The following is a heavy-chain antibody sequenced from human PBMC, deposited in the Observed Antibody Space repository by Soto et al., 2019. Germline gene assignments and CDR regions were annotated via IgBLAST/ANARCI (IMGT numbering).Heavy chain of an antibody. J-gene: IGHJ6*02. CDR1: GFTFNSYG. Sequence: GGSLRLSCAASGFTFNSYGMHWVRQAPGKGLEWVAVIWYDGSNKYYADSVKGRFTISRDNSKNTLYLQMNSLRAEDTAVYYCARVHIAVAGTIDYYYYGMDVWGQGTTVTVSS. D-gene: IGHD6-19*01. V-gene: IGHV3-33*01. CDR3: ARVHIAVAGTIDYYYYGMDV. CDR2: IWYDGSNK.